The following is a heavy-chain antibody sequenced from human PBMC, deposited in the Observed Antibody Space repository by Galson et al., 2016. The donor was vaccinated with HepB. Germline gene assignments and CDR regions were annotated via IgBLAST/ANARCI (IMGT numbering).Heavy chain of an antibody. J-gene: IGHJ4*02. CDR2: ISGDGTTT. CDR3: VRGSGYFDY. CDR1: GFIFNNFA. V-gene: IGHV3-23*01. Sequence: SLRLSCAASGFIFNNFAMTWVRQAPGKGLEWVSTISGDGTTTYYADSVKGRFTISSDSSSNMVYLQMNSLRAEGTAIYYCVRGSGYFDYWGQGALVTVSS. D-gene: IGHD2-15*01.